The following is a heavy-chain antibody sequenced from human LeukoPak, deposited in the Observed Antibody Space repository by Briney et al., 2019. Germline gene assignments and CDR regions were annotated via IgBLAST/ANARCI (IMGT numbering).Heavy chain of an antibody. J-gene: IGHJ5*02. CDR3: ATDIVVVPAS. CDR2: ISSSRIYI. CDR1: VCTFSNDS. D-gene: IGHD2-2*01. V-gene: IGHV3-21*01. Sequence: PGGSLRLSCGASVCTFSNDSRNWVRQAPGKGREWGSSISSSRIYIYYADSVKGPFTISRDNAQTSLYLQMTSLRAEDTAVYYCATDIVVVPASWGQGTMVTVSS.